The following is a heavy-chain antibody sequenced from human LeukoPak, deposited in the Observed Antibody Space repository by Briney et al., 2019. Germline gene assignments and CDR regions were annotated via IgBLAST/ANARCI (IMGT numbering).Heavy chain of an antibody. CDR2: IYYSGST. J-gene: IGHJ6*03. V-gene: IGHV4-59*08. CDR1: GGSISSYY. CDR3: ARHFRSHYYYMDV. Sequence: SETLSLTCTVSGGSISSYYWSWIRQPPGKGLEWIGYIYYSGSTNYNPSLKSRVTISVDTSKNQFSLKLSSVTAADTAVYYCARHFRSHYYYMDVWGKGTTVTVSS.